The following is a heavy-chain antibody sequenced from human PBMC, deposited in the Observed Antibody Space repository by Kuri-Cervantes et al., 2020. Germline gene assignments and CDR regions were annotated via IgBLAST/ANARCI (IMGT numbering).Heavy chain of an antibody. D-gene: IGHD3-10*01. Sequence: GGSLRLSCAASGFTFSSYGMHWVRQAPGKGLEWVAVISYDGSNKYYADSVKGRFTISRDNSKNTLYLQMNSLRAEDTAVYYCAKHKISVGRGEIDPWGQGTLVTVSS. CDR3: AKHKISVGRGEIDP. CDR2: ISYDGSNK. J-gene: IGHJ5*02. V-gene: IGHV3-30*18. CDR1: GFTFSSYG.